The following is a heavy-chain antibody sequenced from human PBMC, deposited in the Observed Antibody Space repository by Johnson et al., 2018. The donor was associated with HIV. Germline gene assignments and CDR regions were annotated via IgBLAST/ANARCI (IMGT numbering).Heavy chain of an antibody. D-gene: IGHD2-21*02. CDR3: AREPMDCGGDCWGVFDL. CDR1: GFTFDDYA. V-gene: IGHV3-20*04. CDR2: INWNGGST. J-gene: IGHJ3*01. Sequence: VQLVESGGGLVQPGRSLRLSCAASGFTFDDYAMHWVRQAPGKGLEWVSGINWNGGSTGYADSVKGRFTISRDNAKNSLYLQMNSLRAEDTALYYCAREPMDCGGDCWGVFDLWGQGTMVTVSS.